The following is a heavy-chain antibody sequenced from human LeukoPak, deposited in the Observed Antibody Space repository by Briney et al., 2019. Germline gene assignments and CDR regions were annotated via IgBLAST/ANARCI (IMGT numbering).Heavy chain of an antibody. CDR1: GFTFSSYG. V-gene: IGHV3-30*18. Sequence: GRPLRLSCAASGFTFSSYGMHWVRQAPGKGLEWVAVISYDGSNKYYADSVKGRFTISRDNSKNTLYLQMNSLRAEDTAVYYCAKDLSTWFGELFWGQGTLVTVSS. CDR3: AKDLSTWFGELF. D-gene: IGHD3-10*01. J-gene: IGHJ4*02. CDR2: ISYDGSNK.